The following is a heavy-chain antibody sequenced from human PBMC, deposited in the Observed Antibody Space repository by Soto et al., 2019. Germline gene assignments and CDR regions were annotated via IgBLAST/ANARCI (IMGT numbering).Heavy chain of an antibody. CDR2: IYHSGNT. V-gene: IGHV4-39*02. CDR3: VRDGTKTLRDWFDP. CDR1: GGSISSGGYY. D-gene: IGHD1-1*01. J-gene: IGHJ5*02. Sequence: PSETLSLTCTVSGGSISSGGYYWGWIRQPPGKGLEWIGSIYHSGNTYYNPSLKSRVSISLDTSKNHFSLELTSVTAADTAVYYCVRDGTKTLRDWFDPWGQGISVTVS.